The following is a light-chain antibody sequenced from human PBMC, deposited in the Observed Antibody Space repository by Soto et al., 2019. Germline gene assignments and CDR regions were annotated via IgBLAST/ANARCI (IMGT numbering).Light chain of an antibody. V-gene: IGKV1-39*01. Sequence: IQMTQSPSLLYTSGGGKATLTCGSSQMIARWLAWYQQKPGKAPKLLIYAAYSLQSGVPSTFSGSGSGTDFTLTISSLEPEDLATYYCQQSYSTPPITFGKGTRLEIK. CDR3: QQSYSTPPIT. J-gene: IGKJ5*01. CDR2: AAY. CDR1: QMIARW.